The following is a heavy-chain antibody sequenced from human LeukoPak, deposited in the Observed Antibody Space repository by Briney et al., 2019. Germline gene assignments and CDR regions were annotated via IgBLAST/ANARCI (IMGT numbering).Heavy chain of an antibody. CDR1: GYTFTSYY. V-gene: IGHV1-46*01. J-gene: IGHJ3*02. D-gene: IGHD2-2*01. CDR2: INPSGGST. CDR3: ARGIANCSATSCYPGAFDI. Sequence: ASVKVSCKASGYTFTSYYMHWVRQAPGQGLEWMGIINPSGGSTSYAQKFQGRVTMTRNTSISTAYMELSSLRSEDTAVYYCARGIANCSATSCYPGAFDIWGQGTMVSVSS.